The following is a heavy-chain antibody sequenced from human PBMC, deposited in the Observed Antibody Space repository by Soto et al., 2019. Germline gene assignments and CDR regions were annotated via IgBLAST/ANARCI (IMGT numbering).Heavy chain of an antibody. Sequence: EVPLLESGGDLVQPGGSLRLSCAASGFSFSTSSMAWVRQPHGKGLEWVSAISPSASDTLYADSVTGRFTIFRDNSYTTQFLQMTSLRAEDTAFYYCAKGVYTFAYEWGQGTLFTDAS. CDR2: ISPSASDT. V-gene: IGHV3-23*01. CDR3: AKGVYTFAYE. CDR1: GFSFSTSS. J-gene: IGHJ4*02. D-gene: IGHD3-16*01.